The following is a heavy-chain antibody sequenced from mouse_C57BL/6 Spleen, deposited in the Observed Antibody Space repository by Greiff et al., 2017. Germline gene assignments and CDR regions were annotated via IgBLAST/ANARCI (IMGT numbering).Heavy chain of an antibody. Sequence: EVQLQQSGPELVKPGASVKISCKASGYTFTDYYMNWVKQSHGKSLEWIGDINPNNGGTSYNQKFKGKATLTVDKSSSTAYMELRSLTSEDSAVYYCARRGFITTVVDLDYWGQGTTLTVSS. CDR1: GYTFTDYY. V-gene: IGHV1-26*01. J-gene: IGHJ2*01. D-gene: IGHD1-1*01. CDR3: ARRGFITTVVDLDY. CDR2: INPNNGGT.